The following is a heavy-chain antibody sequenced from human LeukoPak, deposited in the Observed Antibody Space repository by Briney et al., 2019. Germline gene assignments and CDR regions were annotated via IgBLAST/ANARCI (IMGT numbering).Heavy chain of an antibody. CDR2: ISSSGGTI. CDR1: GFSFSSFE. Sequence: GGSLRLSCAASGFSFSSFEMNWVRQAPGKGLEWVSYISSSGGTIYYADSVKGRVTISRDNAMNSLYLQMNSLRAEDTAVYYCARRSSSWSYFDHWGQGTLVTVSS. J-gene: IGHJ4*02. D-gene: IGHD6-13*01. CDR3: ARRSSSWSYFDH. V-gene: IGHV3-48*03.